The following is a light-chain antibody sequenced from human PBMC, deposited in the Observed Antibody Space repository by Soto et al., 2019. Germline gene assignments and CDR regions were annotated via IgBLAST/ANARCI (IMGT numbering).Light chain of an antibody. J-gene: IGLJ2*01. V-gene: IGLV1-51*01. Sequence: QSVLTQPPSVSAAPGQKVTISCSGSSSNIGINYVSWYQQLPGTAPKLLIYDNNKRPSGIPDRFSGSKSGTSATLGITGLQTGDEADYYCGTWDSSLSVVVFGGGTQLTVL. CDR3: GTWDSSLSVVV. CDR1: SSNIGINY. CDR2: DNN.